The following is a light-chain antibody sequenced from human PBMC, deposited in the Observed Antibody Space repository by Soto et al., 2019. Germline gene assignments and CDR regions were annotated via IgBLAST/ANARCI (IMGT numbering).Light chain of an antibody. CDR1: QSVSSN. CDR2: GAS. J-gene: IGKJ2*01. V-gene: IGKV3-15*01. CDR3: QQYNNWYT. Sequence: EIVMTQSPATLSVSPGERATLSCRASQSVSSNLAWYQQKPGQAPRLLIYGASTRATGIPVRFSGSGSGTEFTLTISSLQSEAVAFYYCQQYNNWYTFGQGTKLEIK.